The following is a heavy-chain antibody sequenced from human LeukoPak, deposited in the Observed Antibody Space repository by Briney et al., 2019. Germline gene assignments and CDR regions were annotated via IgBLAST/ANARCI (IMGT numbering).Heavy chain of an antibody. CDR2: ISSSGTTI. CDR3: GKDVGTNLAH. V-gene: IGHV3-48*01. Sequence: GGSLRLSCAASGFTFRTSGMNWVRQAPGKGLEWVSYISSSGTTISYAQSVKGRFTITRDNAHNSLTLHMNTLRADATAFYYGGKDVGTNLAHGGRGTLVTVSS. J-gene: IGHJ4*02. D-gene: IGHD2-8*01. CDR1: GFTFRTSG.